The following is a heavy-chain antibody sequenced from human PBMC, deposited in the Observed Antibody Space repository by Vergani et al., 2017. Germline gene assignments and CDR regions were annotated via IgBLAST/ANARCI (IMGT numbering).Heavy chain of an antibody. CDR2: IKLDGSEK. CDR3: ARDLCSSTSCYAPPYYFDY. D-gene: IGHD2-2*01. J-gene: IGHJ4*02. V-gene: IGHV3-7*01. Sequence: VQLVESGGGVVQPGRSLRLSCAASGFTFSNYWMTWVRQAPGKGLEWVANIKLDGSEKYYVDSMKGRFTISRDNAKNSLYLQMNSLRAEDTAVYYCARDLCSSTSCYAPPYYFDYWGQGTLVTVSS. CDR1: GFTFSNYW.